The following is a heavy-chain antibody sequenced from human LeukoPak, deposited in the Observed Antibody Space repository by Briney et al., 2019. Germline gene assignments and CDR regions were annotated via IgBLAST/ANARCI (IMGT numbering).Heavy chain of an antibody. CDR1: GYTFASYG. Sequence: ASVKVSCKASGYTFASYGISWVRQAPGQGLEWMGWISAYNGNTNYAQKLQGRVTMTTDTSTSTAYMELRSLRSDDTAVYCCARDQGGYSSSRGYFDYWGQGTLVTVSS. V-gene: IGHV1-18*01. CDR2: ISAYNGNT. CDR3: ARDQGGYSSSRGYFDY. D-gene: IGHD6-13*01. J-gene: IGHJ4*02.